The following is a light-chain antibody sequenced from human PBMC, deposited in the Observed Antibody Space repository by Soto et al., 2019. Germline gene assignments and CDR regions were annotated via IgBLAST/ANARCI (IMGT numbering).Light chain of an antibody. V-gene: IGKV3-20*01. CDR3: QQYGISLT. J-gene: IGKJ4*01. CDR1: QSVSSSY. CDR2: GAS. Sequence: EIVLTQSPGTLSLSPGERATLSCRASQSVSSSYLAWYQQKPGQAPRLLIYGASSRATGIPDRFSGSGSGTDFTLTIRRLEPEDFAVYYCQQYGISLTFGGVTKVEIE.